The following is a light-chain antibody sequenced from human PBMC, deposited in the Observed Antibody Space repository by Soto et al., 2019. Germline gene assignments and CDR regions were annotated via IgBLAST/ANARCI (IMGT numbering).Light chain of an antibody. CDR1: QSVSSSY. CDR3: QQYGRT. Sequence: EIVLTQSPGTLSLSPGERATLSCRASQSVSSSYLAWYQQKPGQAPRLLIYGASGRATGIPDRFSGSGSGTDFTLTISRLEPEDFAVYYCQQYGRTFGPGTKVDI. CDR2: GAS. J-gene: IGKJ3*01. V-gene: IGKV3-20*01.